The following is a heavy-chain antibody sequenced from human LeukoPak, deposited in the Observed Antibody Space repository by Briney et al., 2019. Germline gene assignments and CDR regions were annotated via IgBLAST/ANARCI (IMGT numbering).Heavy chain of an antibody. V-gene: IGHV4-39*07. CDR1: GASVSGSAYY. J-gene: IGHJ5*02. CDR3: ARGPMVRGVMDSNWFDP. CDR2: IYYSGST. Sequence: SETLSLTCTVSGASVSGSAYYWGWIRQPPGKGLEWIGNIYYSGSTYYNESLESRVTISVDTSKNQFSLKLSSVTAADTAVYYCARGPMVRGVMDSNWFDPWGQGTLVTVSS. D-gene: IGHD3-10*01.